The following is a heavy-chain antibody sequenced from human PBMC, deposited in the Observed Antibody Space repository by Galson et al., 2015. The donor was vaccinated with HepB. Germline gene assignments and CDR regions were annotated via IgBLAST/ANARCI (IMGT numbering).Heavy chain of an antibody. CDR1: GYTFTNYH. D-gene: IGHD3-3*01. CDR3: ARDRREIIWRRFDY. CDR2: INPSDGST. Sequence: SVKVSCKASGYTFTNYHMHWVRQAPGQGLEWMGIINPSDGSTRYAQKFQGRVTLSRDTSTNTVYVELTGLRSEDTAVYYCARDRREIIWRRFDYWGQGTLVTVSS. V-gene: IGHV1-46*01. J-gene: IGHJ4*02.